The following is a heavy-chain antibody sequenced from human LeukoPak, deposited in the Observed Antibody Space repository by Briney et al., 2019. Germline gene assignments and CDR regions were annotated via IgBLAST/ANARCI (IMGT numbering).Heavy chain of an antibody. CDR3: ARDRFYPLTYSSSWAFDY. D-gene: IGHD6-13*01. CDR1: GFTFSSYW. J-gene: IGHJ4*02. Sequence: GGSLRLSCAASGFTFSSYWMSWVRQAPGKGLEWVANIKEDGSEKYYVDSVKGRFTISRDNAKNSLYLQMNSLRAEDTAVYYCARDRFYPLTYSSSWAFDYWGQGTLVTVSS. CDR2: IKEDGSEK. V-gene: IGHV3-7*01.